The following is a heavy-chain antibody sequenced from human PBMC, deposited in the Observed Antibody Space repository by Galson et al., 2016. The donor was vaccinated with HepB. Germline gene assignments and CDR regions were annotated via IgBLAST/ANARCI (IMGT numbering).Heavy chain of an antibody. CDR2: INQDGSEK. CDR1: GFTFSTYW. CDR3: ARGIVGDP. Sequence: SLRLSCAASGFTFSTYWMTWVRQVSGKGPEWVANINQDGSEKYYVDSVKGRFTISRDNAKKAVYLQMNSLRVEDTAVYHCARGIVGDPWGQGILVTVSS. J-gene: IGHJ5*02. V-gene: IGHV3-7*04. D-gene: IGHD2-15*01.